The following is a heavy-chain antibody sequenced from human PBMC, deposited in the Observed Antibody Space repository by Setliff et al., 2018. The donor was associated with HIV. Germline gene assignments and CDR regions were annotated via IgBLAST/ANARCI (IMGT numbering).Heavy chain of an antibody. Sequence: GESLKISCQASGYNFTTNWVGWVRQMPGKGLEWMGIIYPGDSDIRYSPSFQGQVTISADKAISTAYLQWSSLKASDTGMYYCARAGGGGGSYWTFDYWGQGTLVTVSS. CDR1: GYNFTTNW. CDR2: IYPGDSDI. D-gene: IGHD1-26*01. J-gene: IGHJ4*02. V-gene: IGHV5-51*01. CDR3: ARAGGGGGSYWTFDY.